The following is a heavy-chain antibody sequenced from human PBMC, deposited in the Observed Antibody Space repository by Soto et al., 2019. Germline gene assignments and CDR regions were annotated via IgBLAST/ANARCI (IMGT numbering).Heavy chain of an antibody. CDR2: ISDYGRI. Sequence: GGSLRLSCTASGITFGTYWMPWVRKAPGKGLVWVSRISDYGRINYADSVKDRFIISRDEDRSELYLQLNDLRVEDTATYYCARGVQDPLDHWGQGALVTVSS. J-gene: IGHJ4*02. CDR1: GITFGTYW. D-gene: IGHD1-1*01. V-gene: IGHV3-74*01. CDR3: ARGVQDPLDH.